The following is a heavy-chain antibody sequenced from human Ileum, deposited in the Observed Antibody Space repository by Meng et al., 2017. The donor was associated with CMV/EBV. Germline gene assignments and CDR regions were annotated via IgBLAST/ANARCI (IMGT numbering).Heavy chain of an antibody. CDR2: MNPNSGNT. J-gene: IGHJ4*02. V-gene: IGHV1-8*01. D-gene: IGHD4-17*01. CDR1: GYTFTNHD. CDR3: ASNIYGDYGGVDY. Sequence: ASVKVSCKPSGYTFTNHDINWVRQATGQRLEWMGWMNPNSGNTGYAQKFQGRVTMTRNTPISTAYLELNNLTSDDTAVYYCASNIYGDYGGVDYWGQGTLVTVSS.